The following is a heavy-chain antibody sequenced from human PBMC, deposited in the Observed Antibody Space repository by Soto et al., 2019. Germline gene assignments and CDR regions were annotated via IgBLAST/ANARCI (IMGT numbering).Heavy chain of an antibody. CDR1: GYTFTSYY. J-gene: IGHJ4*02. CDR2: INPSGGST. CDR3: ASISSQWLVGFDY. V-gene: IGHV1-46*01. D-gene: IGHD6-19*01. Sequence: ASVKVSCKASGYTFTSYYMHWARQAPGQGLELMGIINPSGGSTSYAQKFQGRVTMTRDTSTSTVYMELSSLRSEDTAVYYCASISSQWLVGFDYWGQGTLVTVSS.